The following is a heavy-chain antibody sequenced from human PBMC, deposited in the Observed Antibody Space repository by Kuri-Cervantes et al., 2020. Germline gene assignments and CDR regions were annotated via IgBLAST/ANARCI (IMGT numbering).Heavy chain of an antibody. CDR2: IDSGSATI. J-gene: IGHJ5*02. D-gene: IGHD6-19*01. CDR1: GFSFSNYN. V-gene: IGHV3-48*01. CDR3: ARDAVAGWGRFDP. Sequence: GESLKISCAVSGFSFSNYNMNWVRQAPGKRLEWISYIDSGSATIYYADSVKGRFTISRDNAKNSLYLQMNSLRAEDTAVYYCARDAVAGWGRFDPWGQGTLVTVSS.